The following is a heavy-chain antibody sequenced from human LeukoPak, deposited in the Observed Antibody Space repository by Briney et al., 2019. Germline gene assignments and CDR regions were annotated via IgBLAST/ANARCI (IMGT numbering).Heavy chain of an antibody. Sequence: GGSLRLSCAASGGTVSSNYMSWVRQAPGKGLEWVSVIYSGGSTYYADSVKGRFTISRDNSKNTLYLQMNSLRAEDTAVYYCARDPWYCGGDCYYHWGQGTLVTVSS. V-gene: IGHV3-66*01. CDR1: GGTVSSNY. D-gene: IGHD2-21*02. CDR3: ARDPWYCGGDCYYH. CDR2: IYSGGST. J-gene: IGHJ4*02.